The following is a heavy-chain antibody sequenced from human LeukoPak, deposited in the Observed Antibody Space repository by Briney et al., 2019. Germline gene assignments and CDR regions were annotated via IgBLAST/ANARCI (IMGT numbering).Heavy chain of an antibody. CDR2: ISGTGGRT. J-gene: IGHJ4*02. D-gene: IGHD2-15*01. CDR3: AKSGVLAAIWEYFDY. Sequence: GGSLRLSCAASGFTFSSYAMGWVRQAPGKGLEWVSVISGTGGRTYYADSVKGRFTISRDNSKNTLYLQMNSLRAEDTAVYYCAKSGVLAAIWEYFDYWGQGNLVTVSS. CDR1: GFTFSSYA. V-gene: IGHV3-23*01.